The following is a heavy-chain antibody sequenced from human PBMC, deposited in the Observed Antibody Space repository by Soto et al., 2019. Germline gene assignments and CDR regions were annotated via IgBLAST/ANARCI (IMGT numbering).Heavy chain of an antibody. Sequence: EVQLVESGGGLVKPGGSLRLSCAASGFTFSSYSMNWVRQAPGKGLEWVSSISGSSRHIYSADSVKGRFTISRDNAKNSLSLPMTSLRAEDTAVYYCARDPSDRWEPDKYVQYWGEGALGTVSS. D-gene: IGHD1-26*01. CDR1: GFTFSSYS. CDR3: ARDPSDRWEPDKYVQY. CDR2: ISGSSRHI. J-gene: IGHJ1*01. V-gene: IGHV3-21*01.